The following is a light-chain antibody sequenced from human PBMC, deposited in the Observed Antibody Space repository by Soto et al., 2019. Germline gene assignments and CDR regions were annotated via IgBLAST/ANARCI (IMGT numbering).Light chain of an antibody. CDR3: QQYHNWWT. V-gene: IGKV3-15*01. CDR2: GAS. J-gene: IGKJ1*01. CDR1: QSVGTS. Sequence: ERVMTQSPVTLSLSPVERGTLSCRASQSVGTSLAWYQQKPGQAPRLLIYGASTRVTGIPARFSGSGSGTEFTLTISSLQSEDFAVYYCQQYHNWWTFGQGTKVDIK.